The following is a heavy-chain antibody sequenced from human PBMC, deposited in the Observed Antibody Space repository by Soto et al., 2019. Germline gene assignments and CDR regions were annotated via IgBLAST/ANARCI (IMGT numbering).Heavy chain of an antibody. CDR3: AKDRNYPRDQFHN. CDR2: ISANGQGI. J-gene: IGHJ4*02. CDR1: GFTFNNYA. D-gene: IGHD1-7*01. Sequence: HPGGSLRLSCAASGFTFNNYAMSWVRQAPGKGLEWVSAISANGQGIYYADSVKGRFIISRDSSKNTVFLHMDSLTAEDTAVYYCAKDRNYPRDQFHNWGQGTLVTVPQ. V-gene: IGHV3-23*01.